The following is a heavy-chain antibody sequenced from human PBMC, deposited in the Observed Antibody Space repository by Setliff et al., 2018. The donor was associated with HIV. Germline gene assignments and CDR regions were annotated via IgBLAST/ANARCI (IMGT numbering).Heavy chain of an antibody. Sequence: ASVKVSCKASGFIFTNYGIHWVRQAPGHSLEWMGFINSGTGNTIYSQKFQGRGTFSRDTSASTAYMELSSLRSEDTAGYYCANSVTDASYWYFIHWGRGSPVTVSS. J-gene: IGHJ2*01. V-gene: IGHV1-3*01. CDR3: ANSVTDASYWYFIH. D-gene: IGHD4-17*01. CDR1: GFIFTNYG. CDR2: INSGTGNT.